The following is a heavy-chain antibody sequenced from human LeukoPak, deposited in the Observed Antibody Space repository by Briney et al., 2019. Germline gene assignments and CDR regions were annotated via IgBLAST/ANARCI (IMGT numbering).Heavy chain of an antibody. Sequence: PSETLSLTRTVSGGSISSYYWSWMRQPPAKGLEWMGYVYYSGSTNYNPSLKSRVTISVDTSKNHCSLKLSSVTAAATAVYSCARSIIGTRSKFDYWGQGTLVTVSA. CDR3: ARSIIGTRSKFDY. J-gene: IGHJ4*02. CDR1: GGSISSYY. V-gene: IGHV4-59*08. D-gene: IGHD1/OR15-1a*01. CDR2: VYYSGST.